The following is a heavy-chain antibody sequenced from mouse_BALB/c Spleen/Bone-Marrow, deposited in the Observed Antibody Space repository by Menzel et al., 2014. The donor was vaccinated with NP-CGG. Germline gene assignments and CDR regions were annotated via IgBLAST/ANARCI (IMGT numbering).Heavy chain of an antibody. Sequence: EVQGVESGAELVKPGASVKSSCTASGFNIKDTYMHWVKQRPEQGLEWIGGIDPANGNTKYDPKFQGKATITADTSSNTAYLQLSSLTSEDTAVYYCARWEYYAMDYWGQGTSVTVSS. CDR3: ARWEYYAMDY. CDR1: GFNIKDTY. CDR2: IDPANGNT. J-gene: IGHJ4*01. V-gene: IGHV14-3*02. D-gene: IGHD4-1*01.